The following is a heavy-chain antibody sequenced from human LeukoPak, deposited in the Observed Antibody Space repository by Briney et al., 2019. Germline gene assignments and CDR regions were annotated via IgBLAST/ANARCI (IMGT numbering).Heavy chain of an antibody. CDR3: TREGGPYRPLDY. CDR1: CGSIRSTNW. CDR2: FHLDRRT. J-gene: IGHJ4*02. Sequence: PSETLSLTCGLSCGSIRSTNWWTRVRPPPGKGLEWVGEFHLDRRTNYSPPLQSRLAMSVDFSYNHISPMLTSVTAAYTAVYYCTREGGPYRPLDYTGQGTLVTVSS. V-gene: IGHV4-4*02.